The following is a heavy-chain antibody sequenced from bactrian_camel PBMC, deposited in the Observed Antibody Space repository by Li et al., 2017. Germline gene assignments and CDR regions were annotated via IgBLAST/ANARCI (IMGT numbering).Heavy chain of an antibody. J-gene: IGHJ6*01. CDR1: GFTFSNYW. V-gene: IGHV3S25*01. CDR3: VRDLYYNEYGPFGY. CDR2: INGDGERT. Sequence: QLVESGGGLVQPGGSLRLSCRASGFTFSNYWMHWVRQLPGKGLEWVSGINGDGERTYYADAVKGRFTISKDNAVNTVYLQMNSLKPEDTAVYYYVRDLYYNEYGPFGYWGQGTQVTVS. D-gene: IGHD2*01.